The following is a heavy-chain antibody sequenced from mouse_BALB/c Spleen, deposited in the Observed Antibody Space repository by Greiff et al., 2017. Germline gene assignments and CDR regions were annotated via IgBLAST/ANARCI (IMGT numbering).Heavy chain of an antibody. CDR2: IDPENGNT. CDR1: GFNIKDYY. CDR3: ARNYDYLLDY. J-gene: IGHJ2*01. D-gene: IGHD1-2*01. V-gene: IGHV14-1*02. Sequence: VQLQQSGAELVRPGALVKLSCKASGFNIKDYYMHWVKQRPEQGLEWIGWIDPENGNTIYDPKFQGKASITADTSSNTAYLQLSSLTSEDTAVYYSARNYDYLLDYRGQGTTRTVAS.